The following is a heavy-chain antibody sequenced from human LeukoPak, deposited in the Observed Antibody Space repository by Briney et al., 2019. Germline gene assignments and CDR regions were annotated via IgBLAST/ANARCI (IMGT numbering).Heavy chain of an antibody. CDR3: AREIGFCSSTSCPLYQS. J-gene: IGHJ5*02. V-gene: IGHV1-2*02. Sequence: GASVKVSCKPSLYSFTRYYIQWVGQAPARALEWMGWTNPSSGGTNYAQKLQGSVPMTRDTSLRTASLEISSLRSDDTGAYYCAREIGFCSSTSCPLYQSWGQGTLVTV. CDR2: TNPSSGGT. D-gene: IGHD2-2*01. CDR1: LYSFTRYY.